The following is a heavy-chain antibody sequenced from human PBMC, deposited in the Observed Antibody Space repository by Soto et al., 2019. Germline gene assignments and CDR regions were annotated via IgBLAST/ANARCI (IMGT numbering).Heavy chain of an antibody. CDR2: INPKSGDT. CDR1: GYTFTHYF. D-gene: IGHD1-7*01. J-gene: IGHJ4*02. CDR3: ARVPGHKNSRGDF. Sequence: QVRLMQSGPEVRRPGASVTVSCKASGYTFTHYFIHWVRRAPGQGLAWMGYINPKSGDTHYSQTFLGRLSMTRDTSTDTANMGLSSLKSDDTAVYFCARVPGHKNSRGDFWGQGTPITVSS. V-gene: IGHV1-2*02.